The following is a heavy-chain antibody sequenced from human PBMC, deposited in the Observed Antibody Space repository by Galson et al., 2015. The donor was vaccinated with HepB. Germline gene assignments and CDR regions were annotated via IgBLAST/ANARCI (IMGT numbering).Heavy chain of an antibody. Sequence: SLRLSCAASRFTFTRYAMHWVRQAPGKGLEWVALISNDGSKEYYAESVKGRFTISRDTSKNTLYLQMSSLSPEDTALYYCAKEANAMDVWGQGTTVPVSS. CDR2: ISNDGSKE. CDR3: AKEANAMDV. V-gene: IGHV3-30*18. J-gene: IGHJ6*02. CDR1: RFTFTRYA.